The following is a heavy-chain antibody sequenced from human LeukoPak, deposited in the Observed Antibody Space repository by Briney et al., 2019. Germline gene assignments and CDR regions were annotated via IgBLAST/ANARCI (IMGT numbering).Heavy chain of an antibody. V-gene: IGHV4-59*01. CDR1: GGSISTYY. D-gene: IGHD6-13*01. CDR3: ARDPSGSSWYWGGWFDP. J-gene: IGHJ5*02. Sequence: SETLSLTCTVSGGSISTYYWSWIRQPPGKGLEWIGYIYYSGSTDYNPSLKSRVTISVDTSKNQFSLKLSSVTAADTAVYYCARDPSGSSWYWGGWFDPWGQGTLVTVSS. CDR2: IYYSGST.